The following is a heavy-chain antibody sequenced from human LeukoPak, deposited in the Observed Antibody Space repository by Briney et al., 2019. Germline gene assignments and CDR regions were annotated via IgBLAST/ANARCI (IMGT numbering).Heavy chain of an antibody. Sequence: GGSLRLSCAASGFPFSSYGMHWVRQAPGKGLEWVAFIRYDGSHKYYADSVKGRFTIFRDNSKNTLYLQMNSLRAEDTAVYYCARDGSSSWYVFVYYYYMDVWGKGTTVTVSS. CDR1: GFPFSSYG. V-gene: IGHV3-30*02. D-gene: IGHD6-13*01. J-gene: IGHJ6*03. CDR2: IRYDGSHK. CDR3: ARDGSSSWYVFVYYYYMDV.